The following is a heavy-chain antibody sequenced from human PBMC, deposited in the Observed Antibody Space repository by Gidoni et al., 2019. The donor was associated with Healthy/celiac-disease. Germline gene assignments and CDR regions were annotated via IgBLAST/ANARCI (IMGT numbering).Heavy chain of an antibody. CDR2: IYYSGSP. J-gene: IGHJ5*02. Sequence: QLQLQESGPGLVKPSETLSLTCTVSGGSISSSRSYWGWIRQPPGKGLEWIGSIYYSGSPSYNPSRKSRVTISVDTSKNQFSLKLSSVTAADTAVYYCARHWYYYDSSGYFAAIGWFDPWGQGTLVTVSS. CDR1: GGSISSSRSY. CDR3: ARHWYYYDSSGYFAAIGWFDP. V-gene: IGHV4-39*01. D-gene: IGHD3-22*01.